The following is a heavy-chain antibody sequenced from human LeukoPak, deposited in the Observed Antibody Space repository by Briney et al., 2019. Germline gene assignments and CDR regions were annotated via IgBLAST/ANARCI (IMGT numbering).Heavy chain of an antibody. D-gene: IGHD3-10*01. Sequence: SETLSLTCTVSGGSISNYYWSWIRQPPGKGPEWIGYIYYSGSTNYNPSLKSRVTISVDTSKNQFSLKLSSVTAADTAVYYCATSWFGEFSWFDPWGQGTLVTVSS. CDR3: ATSWFGEFSWFDP. CDR1: GGSISNYY. V-gene: IGHV4-59*01. CDR2: IYYSGST. J-gene: IGHJ5*02.